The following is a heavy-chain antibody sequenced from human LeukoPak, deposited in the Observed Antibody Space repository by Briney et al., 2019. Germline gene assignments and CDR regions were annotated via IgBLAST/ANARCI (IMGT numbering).Heavy chain of an antibody. Sequence: PGGSLRLSCAASGFTFSSYAMSWVRQAPGKGLEWVSAISGSGGSTYYADSVKGRFTISRDNSKNTLYLQMNSLRAEDTAVYYCAREEQVVPVTPGMDVWGQGTTVTVSS. D-gene: IGHD2-2*01. CDR2: ISGSGGST. CDR1: GFTFSSYA. V-gene: IGHV3-23*01. CDR3: AREEQVVPVTPGMDV. J-gene: IGHJ6*02.